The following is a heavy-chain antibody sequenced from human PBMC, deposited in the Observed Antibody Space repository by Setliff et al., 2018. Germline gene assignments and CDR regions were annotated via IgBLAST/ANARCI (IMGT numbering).Heavy chain of an antibody. V-gene: IGHV1-18*01. CDR1: GYTFVSYG. CDR3: ARDAIAVAGYYYYYMDV. Sequence: ASVKVSCKAAGYTFVSYGLSWVRQAPGQGLEWMGWISAYTGKADYAQNFQGRVTMTTDTSTSTAYMELRSLRYDDTAVYYCARDAIAVAGYYYYYMDVWGKGTTVTVSS. CDR2: ISAYTGKA. J-gene: IGHJ6*03. D-gene: IGHD6-19*01.